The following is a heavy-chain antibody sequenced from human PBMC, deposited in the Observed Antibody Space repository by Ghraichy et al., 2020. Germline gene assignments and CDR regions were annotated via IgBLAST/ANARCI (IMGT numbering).Heavy chain of an antibody. CDR3: AIQYYYDSSGYPYYFDY. D-gene: IGHD3-22*01. V-gene: IGHV5-51*01. CDR2: IYPVDSDT. J-gene: IGHJ4*02. CDR1: GYSFTSYW. Sequence: GESLNISCKGSGYSFTSYWIGWVRQMPGKGLEWMGIIYPVDSDTRYSPSFQGQVTISADKSISTAYLQWSSLKASDTAMYYCAIQYYYDSSGYPYYFDYWGQGTLVTVSS.